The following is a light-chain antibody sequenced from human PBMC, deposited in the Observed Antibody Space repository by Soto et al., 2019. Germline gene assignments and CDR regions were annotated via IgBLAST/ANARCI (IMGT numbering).Light chain of an antibody. V-gene: IGKV1-5*01. J-gene: IGKJ2*01. CDR3: QQYHSHSYT. Sequence: DIQMTQSPSTVSAYVGDSVTITCRASQSITTWLAWYQQRPGKAPKLLIYDVSSLQSGVPSRFSGSGSGTEFTLTISSLQPEDFATYHCQQYHSHSYTFGQGTKLEIK. CDR2: DVS. CDR1: QSITTW.